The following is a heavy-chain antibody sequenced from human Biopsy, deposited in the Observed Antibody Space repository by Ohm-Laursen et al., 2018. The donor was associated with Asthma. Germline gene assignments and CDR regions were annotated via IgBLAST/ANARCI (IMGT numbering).Heavy chain of an antibody. CDR1: GFTFGDYW. J-gene: IGHJ1*01. CDR2: IKHDGSEN. D-gene: IGHD3-3*02. CDR3: ARTFHFWSPYHAEHYKL. V-gene: IGHV3-7*01. Sequence: SLRLSCAASGFTFGDYWMSWVRQVPGRGLEWVANIKHDGSENNHVDSLKGRFTISRDNAKNSLYLQMNSLRAEDTAVYYCARTFHFWSPYHAEHYKLWGQGTLVTVSS.